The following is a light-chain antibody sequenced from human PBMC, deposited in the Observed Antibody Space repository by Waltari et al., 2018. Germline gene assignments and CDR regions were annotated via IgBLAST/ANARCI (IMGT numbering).Light chain of an antibody. V-gene: IGLV2-11*01. CDR2: DVS. CDR3: CSYAGIYTWV. CDR1: SSDVGRYNY. Sequence: QSALTQPRSVSGSPGQSVTISCTGTSSDVGRYNYVSWFQQYPGKAPKLMSSDVSERPSGVPDRFSGSNSGNSASLTISGLQAEDEADYYCCSYAGIYTWVFGGGTQLTVL. J-gene: IGLJ3*02.